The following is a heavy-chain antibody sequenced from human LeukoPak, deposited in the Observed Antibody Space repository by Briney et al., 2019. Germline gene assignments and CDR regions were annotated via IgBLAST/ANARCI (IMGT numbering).Heavy chain of an antibody. CDR2: VYYSGST. V-gene: IGHV4-59*08. D-gene: IGHD3-10*01. CDR1: GGSISSFY. CDR3: ARHYGP. J-gene: IGHJ5*02. Sequence: SETLSLTCTVSGGSISSFYWSWIRQPPGKGLEWIAYVYYSGSTSYNPSLKSRVTISVDTSKNQFSLKLNSVTAADTAVYYCARHYGPWGQGTLVTVSS.